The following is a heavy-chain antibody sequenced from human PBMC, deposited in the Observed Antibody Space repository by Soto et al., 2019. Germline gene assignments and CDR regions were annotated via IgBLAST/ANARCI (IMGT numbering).Heavy chain of an antibody. CDR2: IAVGSGYT. V-gene: IGHV1-58*01. CDR3: AADATAWQQMVPSDY. J-gene: IGHJ4*02. Sequence: ASVKVSCKASGFTFTSSAFQWVRQARGQRLEWIGWIAVGSGYTNYAQRFQDRVTLTRDMSTATTYMELSRLTSEDTAIYYCAADATAWQQMVPSDYWGQGALVTVSS. CDR1: GFTFTSSA. D-gene: IGHD2-8*01.